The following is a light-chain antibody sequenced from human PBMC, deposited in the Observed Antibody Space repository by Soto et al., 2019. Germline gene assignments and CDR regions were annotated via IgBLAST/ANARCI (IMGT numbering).Light chain of an antibody. Sequence: QSALPQPPSASGSPGQSVTISCTGTSGDVGGYDYVSWYQQHPGKAPKLMIYEVTKRPLGVPDRFSGSKSGNTASLTVSGLQAEDEADYYCSSYAGSDNPYVFGTGTKVTVL. CDR2: EVT. CDR1: SGDVGGYDY. J-gene: IGLJ1*01. V-gene: IGLV2-8*01. CDR3: SSYAGSDNPYV.